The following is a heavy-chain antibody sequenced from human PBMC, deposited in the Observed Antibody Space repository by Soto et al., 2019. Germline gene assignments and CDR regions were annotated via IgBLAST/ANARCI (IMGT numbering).Heavy chain of an antibody. D-gene: IGHD1-1*01. CDR2: VSPDGSQT. Sequence: GGSLRLSCVASGFRFHTYWMRWVRQAPGQGLEWLAHVSPDGSQTFYVDSIKDRFTVSRDNTKNSVYLQMKSLGVEDTAVYHCARALDFVSDYCGHGTLVTVSS. CDR1: GFRFHTYW. J-gene: IGHJ4*01. CDR3: ARALDFVSDY. V-gene: IGHV3-7*03.